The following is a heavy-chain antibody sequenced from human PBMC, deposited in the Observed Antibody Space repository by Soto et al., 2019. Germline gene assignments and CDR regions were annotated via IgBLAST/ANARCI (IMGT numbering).Heavy chain of an antibody. CDR2: INHSGST. J-gene: IGHJ5*02. Sequence: SETLSLTCAVYGGSFSGYYWSWIRQPPGKGLEWIGEINHSGSTNYNPSLKSRVTISVDTSKNQFSLKLSSVTAADTAVYYCARGRGSGSYYPWFDPWGQGTLVTVSS. D-gene: IGHD3-10*01. V-gene: IGHV4-34*01. CDR1: GGSFSGYY. CDR3: ARGRGSGSYYPWFDP.